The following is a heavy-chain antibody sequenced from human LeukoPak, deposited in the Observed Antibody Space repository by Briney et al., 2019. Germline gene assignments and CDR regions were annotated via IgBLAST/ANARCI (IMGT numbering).Heavy chain of an antibody. J-gene: IGHJ3*02. CDR2: ISGGGRRT. Sequence: PGGSLRLSCAASGFNFSRNAITWVRQAPGKGLKWVSAISGGGRRTYYADSVKGRFTISRDNAKNTLYLQMNSLRAEDTAVYYCARTATDAFDIWGQGTMVTVSS. V-gene: IGHV3-23*01. CDR1: GFNFSRNA. D-gene: IGHD2-21*02. CDR3: ARTATDAFDI.